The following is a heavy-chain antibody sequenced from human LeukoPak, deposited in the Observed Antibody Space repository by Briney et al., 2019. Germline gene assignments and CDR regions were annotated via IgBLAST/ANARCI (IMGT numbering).Heavy chain of an antibody. CDR1: GFTFSSYA. CDR2: ISSSSSYI. V-gene: IGHV3-21*01. J-gene: IGHJ4*02. CDR3: ASLTRVDY. Sequence: AGGSLRLSCAASGFTFSSYAMNWVRQAPGKGLEWVSSISSSSSYIFYADSVKGRFTISRDNAKNSLHLQLNSLRAEDTAIYYCASLTRVDYWGQGTLVTVSS. D-gene: IGHD3-9*01.